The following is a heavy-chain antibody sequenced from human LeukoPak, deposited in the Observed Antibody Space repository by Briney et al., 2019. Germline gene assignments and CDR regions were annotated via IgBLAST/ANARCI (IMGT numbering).Heavy chain of an antibody. D-gene: IGHD5-18*01. CDR1: GYDFTTYW. J-gene: IGHJ4*02. Sequence: GESLKISCKASGYDFTTYWIGWVRQMPGKGLEWMGIIYPGDSDTRYSPSFQGQVTISADKSISTAYLQWSSLKASDTAMYYCARSGTAMVTSFDYWGQGTLATVSS. CDR2: IYPGDSDT. CDR3: ARSGTAMVTSFDY. V-gene: IGHV5-51*01.